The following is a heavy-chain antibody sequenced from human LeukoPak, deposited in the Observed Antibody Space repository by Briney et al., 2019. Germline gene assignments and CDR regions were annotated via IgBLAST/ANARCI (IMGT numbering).Heavy chain of an antibody. V-gene: IGHV3-53*01. CDR1: GFTVSSNY. D-gene: IGHD5-18*01. CDR2: IYSGGST. CDR3: ARVILGYGYYFGY. J-gene: IGHJ4*02. Sequence: GGSLRLSCAASGFTVSSNYMSWVRQAPGKGLEWVSVIYSGGSTYYADSVKGRFTISRDNSKNTLYLQMNSLRAEDTAVYYCARVILGYGYYFGYWGQGTLVTVSS.